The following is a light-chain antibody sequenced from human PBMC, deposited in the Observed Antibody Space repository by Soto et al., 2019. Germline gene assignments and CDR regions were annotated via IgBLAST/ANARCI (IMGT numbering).Light chain of an antibody. V-gene: IGKV1-5*03. CDR2: KAS. CDR1: QSISSW. CDR3: QQYRT. J-gene: IGKJ1*01. Sequence: DIQMTQSPSTLSASVGDRVTITCRASQSISSWLAWYQQKPGKAPKLLIYKASSLQSGVPSRFSGSGSGTEFTLTISRLQPDDFATYYCQQYRTFGQGTKVEIK.